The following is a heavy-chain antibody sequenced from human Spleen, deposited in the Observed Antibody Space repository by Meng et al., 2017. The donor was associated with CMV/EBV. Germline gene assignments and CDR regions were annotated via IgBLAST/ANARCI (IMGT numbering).Heavy chain of an antibody. V-gene: IGHV4-34*01. J-gene: IGHJ2*01. CDR2: IKHSGTT. CDR1: SASFDSYY. Sequence: ETQSTTWGMKSASFDSYYENWVRQSPGERLEWVAEIKHSGTTDCNPSLKSRVTISVDTSKNQFSLNLTSVTAADAAVYYCARGFDLWGRGSLVTVSS. CDR3: ARGFDL.